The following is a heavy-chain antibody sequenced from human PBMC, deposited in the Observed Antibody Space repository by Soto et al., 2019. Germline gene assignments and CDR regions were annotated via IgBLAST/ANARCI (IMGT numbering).Heavy chain of an antibody. J-gene: IGHJ4*02. CDR3: AHKGPEDWPLDY. CDR2: IYWDDSK. CDR1: GFSFTTSGGG. V-gene: IGHV2-5*02. D-gene: IGHD3-9*01. Sequence: TWKDSVLPLVNPTQPLTLPSPSLGFSFTTSGGGVGWFRQPPGKALEWLAAIYWDDSKHYSPSLRSRLTITKDTSKNQVVLTMTNMDPMDTGTYYCAHKGPEDWPLDYWGQGTLVTVSS.